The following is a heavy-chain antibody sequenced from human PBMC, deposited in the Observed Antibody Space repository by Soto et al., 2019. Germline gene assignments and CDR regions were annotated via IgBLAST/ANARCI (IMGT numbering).Heavy chain of an antibody. CDR1: GGTFSSYA. CDR3: ARVPPPKQWLVLGYFQH. J-gene: IGHJ1*01. V-gene: IGHV1-69*12. CDR2: IIPIFGTA. D-gene: IGHD6-19*01. Sequence: QVQLVQSGAEVKKPGSSVKVSCKASGGTFSSYAISWVRQAPGQGLEWMGGIIPIFGTANYAQKFQGRVTITADESTSTAYMELSSLRSGDTAVYYCARVPPPKQWLVLGYFQHWGQGTLVTVSS.